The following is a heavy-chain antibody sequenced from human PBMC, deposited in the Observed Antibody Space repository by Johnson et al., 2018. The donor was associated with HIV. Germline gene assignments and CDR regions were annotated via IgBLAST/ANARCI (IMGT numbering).Heavy chain of an antibody. CDR1: GFTVSSNY. Sequence: EVQLVESGGGLIQPGGSLRLSCAASGFTVSSNYMSLVRQAPGKGLEWVSVIYSGGSTYYADSVKGRFTISRDNAKNSLYLQMNSLRAEDTAFYYCARNRPVSYGYRGAFDFWGQGTMVTVSS. D-gene: IGHD5-18*01. CDR2: IYSGGST. J-gene: IGHJ3*01. CDR3: ARNRPVSYGYRGAFDF. V-gene: IGHV3-53*01.